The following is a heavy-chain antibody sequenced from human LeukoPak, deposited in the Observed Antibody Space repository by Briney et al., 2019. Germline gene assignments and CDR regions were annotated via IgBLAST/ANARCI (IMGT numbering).Heavy chain of an antibody. CDR2: INHSGST. D-gene: IGHD6-6*01. CDR3: ARIGYSSSSFDY. V-gene: IGHV4-34*01. Sequence: SETLSLTCAVYGGSFSGYYWSWIRQPPGKGLEWIGEINHSGSTNYNPSLKSRVTISVDTSKNQFSLKLSSVTAADTAVYYCARIGYSSSSFDYWGQGTLVTVPS. CDR1: GGSFSGYY. J-gene: IGHJ4*02.